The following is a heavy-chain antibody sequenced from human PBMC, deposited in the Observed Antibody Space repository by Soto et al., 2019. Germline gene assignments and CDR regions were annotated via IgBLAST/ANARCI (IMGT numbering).Heavy chain of an antibody. D-gene: IGHD1-26*01. CDR3: VRWDGIVGGTSAFDY. CDR2: INGRSNYK. J-gene: IGHJ4*02. Sequence: EVQVVESGGGLVKPGGSLRLSCASSGFTFSTYTMNWVRQAPGKGLEWVSSINGRSNYKYYTDSVKGRFTISRDNAKNSLYLQMNRLRAEDTAVYYCVRWDGIVGGTSAFDYWGLGTLVTVSS. CDR1: GFTFSTYT. V-gene: IGHV3-21*01.